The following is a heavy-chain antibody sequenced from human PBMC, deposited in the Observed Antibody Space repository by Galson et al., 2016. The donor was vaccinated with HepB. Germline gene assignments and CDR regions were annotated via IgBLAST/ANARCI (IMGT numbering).Heavy chain of an antibody. V-gene: IGHV3-23*01. Sequence: SLRLSCAASGFTFNNYGMTWVRQAPGKGLEVVSSISRSGDSTDYADSVKGRFTISRDNSKNTLSLQMNSLTADDTAIYYCVQGSTAPAAWGKGTTVTVSS. D-gene: IGHD2-2*01. J-gene: IGHJ6*04. CDR3: VQGSTAPAA. CDR1: GFTFNNYG. CDR2: ISRSGDST.